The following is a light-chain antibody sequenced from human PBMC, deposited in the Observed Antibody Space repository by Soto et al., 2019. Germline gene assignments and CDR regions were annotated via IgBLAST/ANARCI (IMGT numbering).Light chain of an antibody. CDR1: SSNIGSNP. Sequence: QSVLTQPPSASGTPGQRVTISCSGSSSNIGSNPVNWYQQLPGTAPKLLMYSSDQRSSGVPDRCSGSKSGTSASLAISGLQSADEAYYYCAAWDDSRDGYVFGTGTKLTVL. J-gene: IGLJ1*01. CDR2: SSD. CDR3: AAWDDSRDGYV. V-gene: IGLV1-44*01.